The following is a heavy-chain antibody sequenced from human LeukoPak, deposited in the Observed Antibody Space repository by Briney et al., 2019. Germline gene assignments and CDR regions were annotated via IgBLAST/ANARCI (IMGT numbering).Heavy chain of an antibody. Sequence: SETLSLTCAVYGGSFSGYYWSWIRQPPGKGLEWIGEINHSGSTNYNPSLKSRVTISVDTSKNQFSLKLSSVTAADTAVYYCAGGTLPDEYYYDSSGYPRWFDPWGQGTLVTVSS. J-gene: IGHJ5*02. CDR1: GGSFSGYY. D-gene: IGHD3-22*01. CDR2: INHSGST. V-gene: IGHV4-34*01. CDR3: AGGTLPDEYYYDSSGYPRWFDP.